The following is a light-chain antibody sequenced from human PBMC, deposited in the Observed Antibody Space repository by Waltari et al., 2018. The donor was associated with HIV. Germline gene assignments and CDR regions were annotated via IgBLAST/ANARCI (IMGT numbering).Light chain of an antibody. Sequence: EIVMTQTPATVSVSPGDRATLSCRASQSVRTYLAWYQQKPGQGPRLLIYGASTRATGVPARLSATGSGTDFTLTISSLQPEDFAVYYCQQYDIWPPWTFGQGTKVEIK. J-gene: IGKJ1*01. CDR1: QSVRTY. V-gene: IGKV3-15*01. CDR3: QQYDIWPPWT. CDR2: GAS.